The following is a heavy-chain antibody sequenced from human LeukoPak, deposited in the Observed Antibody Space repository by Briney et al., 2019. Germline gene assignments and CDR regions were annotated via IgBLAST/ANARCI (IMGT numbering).Heavy chain of an antibody. D-gene: IGHD2/OR15-2a*01. CDR1: GGSISSSSYY. CDR3: ARHEVGFYNWFDP. V-gene: IGHV4-39*01. J-gene: IGHJ5*02. Sequence: SETLSLTCTVSGGSISSSSYYRGWIRQPPGKGLEWIGSIYYSGSTYYNPSLKSRVTISVDTSKNQFSLKLSSVTAADTAVYYCARHEVGFYNWFDPWGQGTLVTVSS. CDR2: IYYSGST.